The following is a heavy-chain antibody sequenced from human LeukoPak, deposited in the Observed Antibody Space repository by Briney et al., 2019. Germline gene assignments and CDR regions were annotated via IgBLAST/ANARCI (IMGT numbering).Heavy chain of an antibody. D-gene: IGHD2-15*01. Sequence: GGSLRLSCAASGFTISANFMSWVRQAPGKGLEWVSVIYSGGRTEYADSVKGRFTISRDNAKNSLYLQMNSLRAEDTAVYYCARSLLMNYIVVVVAATPAFDYWGQGTLVTVSS. CDR3: ARSLLMNYIVVVVAATPAFDY. CDR2: IYSGGRT. V-gene: IGHV3-66*01. CDR1: GFTISANF. J-gene: IGHJ4*02.